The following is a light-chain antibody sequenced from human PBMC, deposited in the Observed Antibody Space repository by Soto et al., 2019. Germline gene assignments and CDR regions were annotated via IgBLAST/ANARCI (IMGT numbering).Light chain of an antibody. CDR3: QQYYHWPPWLT. V-gene: IGKV3-15*01. CDR2: SAS. J-gene: IGKJ4*01. CDR1: QSVSSN. Sequence: EIVLTQSPATLSVSPGERATLSCRASQSVSSNLAWYQQKPGQAPRLLIYSASTRAPGIPGRFSGSGSGTEFTLTVSSLQSEDFAVYYCQQYYHWPPWLTFGGGTKVEIK.